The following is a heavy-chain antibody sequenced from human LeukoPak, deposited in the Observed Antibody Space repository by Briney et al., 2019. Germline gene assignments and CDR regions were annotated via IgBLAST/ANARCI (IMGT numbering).Heavy chain of an antibody. CDR3: ASFPVYSSPYYFDY. D-gene: IGHD6-13*01. Sequence: SETLSLTCTVSGGSISSSSYYWGWIRQPPGKGLEWIESIYYSGSTYYDPSLKSRVTISVDTSKNQFSLKLSSVTAADTAVYYCASFPVYSSPYYFDYWGQGTLVTVSS. CDR2: IYYSGST. V-gene: IGHV4-39*01. CDR1: GGSISSSSYY. J-gene: IGHJ4*02.